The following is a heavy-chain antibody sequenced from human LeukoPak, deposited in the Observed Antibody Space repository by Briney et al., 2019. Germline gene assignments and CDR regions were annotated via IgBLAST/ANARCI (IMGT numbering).Heavy chain of an antibody. CDR2: IYYSGST. CDR1: GGSISSSSYY. Sequence: SETLSLTCTVSGGSISSSSYYWGWIRQPPGKGLEWIGSIYYSGSTYYNPSLRSRVTISVDTSKNQFSLKLSSVTAADTAVYYWPLNILTGYYRNDYWGQGTLVTVSS. CDR3: PLNILTGYYRNDY. D-gene: IGHD3-9*01. J-gene: IGHJ4*02. V-gene: IGHV4-39*07.